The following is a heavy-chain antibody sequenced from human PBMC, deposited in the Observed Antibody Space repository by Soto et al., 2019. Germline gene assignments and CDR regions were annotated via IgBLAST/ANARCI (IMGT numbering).Heavy chain of an antibody. J-gene: IGHJ6*03. CDR3: ARIIIRDEHDYPTNYYYYYMDV. CDR2: IDWDDDK. V-gene: IGHV2-70*11. D-gene: IGHD4-17*01. CDR1: GFSLSTSGMC. Sequence: SGPTLVNPTQTLTLTCTFSGFSLSTSGMCVSWIRQPPGKALEWLARIDWDDDKYYSTSLKTRLTISKDTSKNQVVLTMTNMDTVDTATYYCARIIIRDEHDYPTNYYYYYMDVWGKGTTVTVSS.